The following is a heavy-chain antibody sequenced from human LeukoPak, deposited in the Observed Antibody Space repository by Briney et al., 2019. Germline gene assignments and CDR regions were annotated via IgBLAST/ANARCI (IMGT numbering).Heavy chain of an antibody. CDR3: ARGGTVAAPPGAGFDI. V-gene: IGHV1-46*01. D-gene: IGHD6-19*01. Sequence: ALVKVSCKASGYTFTSYYINWVRQAPGQGLEWMGIINPSSGSTSDAQKFQGRVTMTRDTSTRTVYMELSSLRSEDTAVYYCARGGTVAAPPGAGFDIWGQGTMVTVSS. CDR2: INPSSGST. CDR1: GYTFTSYY. J-gene: IGHJ3*02.